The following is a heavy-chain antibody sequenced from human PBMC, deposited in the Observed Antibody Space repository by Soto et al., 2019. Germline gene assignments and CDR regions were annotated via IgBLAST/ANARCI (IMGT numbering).Heavy chain of an antibody. CDR3: AKDYPEISAAGNY. CDR1: GFTFSGYA. D-gene: IGHD6-13*01. V-gene: IGHV3-23*01. J-gene: IGHJ4*02. CDR2: ISANGGDT. Sequence: GGSLRLSCAVSGFTFSGYAMSWVRQAPGKGLEWVSAISANGGDTYYADSVRGRFSISRDDSKNTLYLQMNGLRAEDTAVYYCAKDYPEISAAGNYWGQGTLVTVSS.